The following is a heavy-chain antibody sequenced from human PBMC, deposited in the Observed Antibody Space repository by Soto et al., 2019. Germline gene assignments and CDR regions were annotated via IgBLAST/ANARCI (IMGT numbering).Heavy chain of an antibody. D-gene: IGHD3-22*01. CDR1: GYTFTGYY. CDR3: ARSPPDDSSGYQAFDAFDI. Sequence: ASVKVSCKASGYTFTGYYMHWVRQAPGQGLEWMGWINPNSGGTNYAQKFQGWVTMTRDTSISTAYMELSRLRSDDTAVYYCARSPPDDSSGYQAFDAFDIWGQGTMVTVSS. V-gene: IGHV1-2*04. CDR2: INPNSGGT. J-gene: IGHJ3*02.